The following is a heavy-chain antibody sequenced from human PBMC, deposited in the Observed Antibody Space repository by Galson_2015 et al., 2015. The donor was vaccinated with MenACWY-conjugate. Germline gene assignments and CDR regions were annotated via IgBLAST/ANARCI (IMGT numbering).Heavy chain of an antibody. D-gene: IGHD2-21*02. CDR1: GFTFSNSW. CDR2: INPDGSRG. Sequence: SLRLSCAASGFTFSNSWMDWVRQAPGSGLEWVANINPDGSRGTYVDSVKGRFTISRDNAKNSVYLEMNSLRPEDTAVSYCAALTADKNNWGQGTPVTDSS. V-gene: IGHV3-7*01. J-gene: IGHJ4*02. CDR3: AALTADKNN.